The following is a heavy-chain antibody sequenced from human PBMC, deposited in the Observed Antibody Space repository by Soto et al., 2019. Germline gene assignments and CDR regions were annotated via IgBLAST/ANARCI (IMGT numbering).Heavy chain of an antibody. J-gene: IGHJ4*02. D-gene: IGHD2-2*01. CDR2: IFYTGTT. CDR1: GGSINYNSYY. Sequence: QLQLQESGPGLVKPSETLSLTCSVSGGSINYNSYYWGWIRQPPGKGLEWVGGIFYTGTTYYSPSLQYRVTISVDTSKNSFSLNLTSVTAADTAVYFCARLVVVAPVANVWGQGTLVTVSS. V-gene: IGHV4-39*02. CDR3: ARLVVVAPVANV.